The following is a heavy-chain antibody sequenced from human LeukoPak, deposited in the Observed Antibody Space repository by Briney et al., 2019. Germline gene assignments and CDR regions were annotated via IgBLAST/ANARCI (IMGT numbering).Heavy chain of an antibody. CDR1: GFLFRSYG. J-gene: IGHJ4*02. CDR3: AKGKAVWDLDY. Sequence: GGSLRLXCAASGFLFRSYGMHWVRQAPGKGLEWVAFIRYDGNNAYYGDSVKGRFTISRDNSKNTLYLQMNSLRVEDTAVYYCAKGKAVWDLDYWGQGTLVTVSS. D-gene: IGHD1-26*01. V-gene: IGHV3-30*02. CDR2: IRYDGNNA.